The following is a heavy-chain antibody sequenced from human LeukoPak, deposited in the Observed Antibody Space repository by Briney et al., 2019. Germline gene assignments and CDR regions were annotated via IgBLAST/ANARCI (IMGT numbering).Heavy chain of an antibody. CDR2: ISYDGSNK. CDR3: ARGFYGDYVFDY. V-gene: IGHV3-30-3*01. Sequence: GSLRLSCAASGFTFSSYAMHWVRQAPGKGLEWVAVISYDGSNKYYADSVKGRFTISRDNSKNTLYLQMNSLRAEDTAVYYCARGFYGDYVFDYWGQGTLVTVSS. CDR1: GFTFSSYA. D-gene: IGHD4-17*01. J-gene: IGHJ4*02.